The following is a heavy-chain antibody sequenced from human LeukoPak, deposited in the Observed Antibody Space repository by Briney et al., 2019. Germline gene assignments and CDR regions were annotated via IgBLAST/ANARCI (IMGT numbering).Heavy chain of an antibody. Sequence: ASVKVSCKASGYTFTSYGISWVRQAPGQGLEWMGWISAYNGNTNYAQKLQGRVTLTTDTSTSTAYMELRSLRSGDTAVYYCARDYDSSGYRGDAFDIWGQGTMVTVSS. CDR1: GYTFTSYG. D-gene: IGHD3-22*01. J-gene: IGHJ3*02. V-gene: IGHV1-18*01. CDR3: ARDYDSSGYRGDAFDI. CDR2: ISAYNGNT.